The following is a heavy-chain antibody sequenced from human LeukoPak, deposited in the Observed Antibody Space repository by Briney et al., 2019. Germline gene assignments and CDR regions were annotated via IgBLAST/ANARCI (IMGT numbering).Heavy chain of an antibody. V-gene: IGHV4-59*12. CDR3: ARDEIFGAFDI. D-gene: IGHD3-3*01. Sequence: SETLSLTCTVSGGSISSYYWSWIRQPPGKGLEWIGYIYYSGSTNYNPSLKSRVTISVDTSKNQFSLKLSSVTAADTAVYYCARDEIFGAFDIWGQGTMVTVSS. CDR2: IYYSGST. J-gene: IGHJ3*02. CDR1: GGSISSYY.